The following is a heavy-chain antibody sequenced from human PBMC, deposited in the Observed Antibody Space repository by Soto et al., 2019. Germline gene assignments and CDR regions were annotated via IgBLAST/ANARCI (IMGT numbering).Heavy chain of an antibody. Sequence: GGSLRLSCAASGFTFSSYDMHWVRQAPGKGLEWVAVISYDGSNKYYADSVKGRITISGDNSKNTLYLQMNSLRTEDTAVYYCATKIVAATSDYWGQGTLVTVSS. J-gene: IGHJ4*02. V-gene: IGHV3-30*03. CDR3: ATKIVAATSDY. CDR1: GFTFSSYD. CDR2: ISYDGSNK. D-gene: IGHD2-15*01.